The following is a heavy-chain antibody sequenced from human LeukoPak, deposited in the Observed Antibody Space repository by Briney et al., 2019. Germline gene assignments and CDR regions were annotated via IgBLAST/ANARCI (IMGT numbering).Heavy chain of an antibody. J-gene: IGHJ4*02. CDR3: ARAVAAARLYYFDY. CDR2: INHSGST. V-gene: IGHV4-34*01. D-gene: IGHD6-6*01. Sequence: SETLSLTCAVYGGSFSGYYWSWIRQPPGKGLEWIGEINHSGSTNYNPSLKSRVTISVDTSKNQFSLKLSSVTAADTAVYYCARAVAAARLYYFDYWGQGTLVTVSS. CDR1: GGSFSGYY.